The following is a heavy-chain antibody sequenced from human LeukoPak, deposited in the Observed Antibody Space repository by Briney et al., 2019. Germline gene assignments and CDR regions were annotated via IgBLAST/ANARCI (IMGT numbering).Heavy chain of an antibody. CDR2: IYYSGST. Sequence: SETLSLTCTVSGGSISSSSYYWGWIRQPPGKGLEWIGSIYYSGSTYYNPSLKGRVTISVDTSKNQFSLKLSSVTAADTAVYYCARRDIAVALLDYWGQGTLVTVSS. J-gene: IGHJ4*02. CDR3: ARRDIAVALLDY. CDR1: GGSISSSSYY. V-gene: IGHV4-39*01. D-gene: IGHD6-19*01.